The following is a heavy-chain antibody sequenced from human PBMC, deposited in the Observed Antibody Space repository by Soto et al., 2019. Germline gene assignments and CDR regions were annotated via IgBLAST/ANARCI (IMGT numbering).Heavy chain of an antibody. CDR3: ARGGYTSGWFRF. Sequence: SETLSLTCAVHGGSFRGYHWTWIRQPPGKGLEWIGEINNSGSTNDNPSLKSRVTISRDTSKNQFSLSLSSVTAADTAIYYCARGGYTSGWFRFWGQGILVTV. V-gene: IGHV4-34*01. CDR2: INNSGST. CDR1: GGSFRGYH. J-gene: IGHJ4*02. D-gene: IGHD6-19*01.